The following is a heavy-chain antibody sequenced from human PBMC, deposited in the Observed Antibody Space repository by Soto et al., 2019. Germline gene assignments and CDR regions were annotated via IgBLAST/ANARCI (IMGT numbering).Heavy chain of an antibody. CDR2: IYPGDSDT. CDR3: ARQGGQWLPTGGDYYYYYGMDV. D-gene: IGHD6-19*01. J-gene: IGHJ6*02. CDR1: GYSFTSYW. V-gene: IGHV5-51*01. Sequence: PGESLKISCKGSGYSFTSYWIGWVRQMPGKGLEWMGIIYPGDSDTRNSPSFQGQVTISADKSISTAYQQWSSLKASDTAMYYCARQGGQWLPTGGDYYYYYGMDVWGQGTTVTVSS.